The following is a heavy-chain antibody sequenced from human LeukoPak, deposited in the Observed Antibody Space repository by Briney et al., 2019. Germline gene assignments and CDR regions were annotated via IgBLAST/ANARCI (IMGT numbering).Heavy chain of an antibody. CDR1: GDSISGISYY. CDR2: IYYSGSS. CDR3: ARQGAVGATGFDF. Sequence: SETLSLTCSVSGDSISGISYYWGWIRQPPGKGLEWIGKIYYSGSSYNNPSLESRVVISLDTSRNQFSLKLTSVTATDTAVYYCARQGAVGATGFDFWGQGVLVTVSS. V-gene: IGHV4-39*01. J-gene: IGHJ4*02. D-gene: IGHD1-26*01.